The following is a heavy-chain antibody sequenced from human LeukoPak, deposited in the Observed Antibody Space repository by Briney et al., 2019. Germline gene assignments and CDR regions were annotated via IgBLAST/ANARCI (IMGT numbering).Heavy chain of an antibody. V-gene: IGHV1-18*01. CDR3: ARDVPDFWSGFDH. J-gene: IGHJ4*02. CDR2: ISGNDGDT. CDR1: GHPFTTYG. Sequence: ASVKVACKASGHPFTTYGLSWVRQAPGQGLEWMGQISGNDGDTTYAQKFQGRVTMTTDTGTTTAYMELTSLTSDDTAVYYCARDVPDFWSGFDHWGQGTLVTVSP. D-gene: IGHD3-3*01.